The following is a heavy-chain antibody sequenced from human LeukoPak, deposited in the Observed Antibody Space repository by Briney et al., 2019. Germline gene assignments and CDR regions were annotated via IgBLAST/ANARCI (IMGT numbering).Heavy chain of an antibody. CDR2: ISGSGDTT. D-gene: IGHD3-22*01. Sequence: PGESLRLSCAASGFIFSHYAMTWVRQAPGKGLEWVSAISGSGDTTFYADSVKGRFTISRDNSKNTLYLQMNSLRAEDTAVYYCAIPAYYYDSSGPLDFDYWGQGTLVTVSS. CDR1: GFIFSHYA. J-gene: IGHJ4*02. CDR3: AIPAYYYDSSGPLDFDY. V-gene: IGHV3-23*01.